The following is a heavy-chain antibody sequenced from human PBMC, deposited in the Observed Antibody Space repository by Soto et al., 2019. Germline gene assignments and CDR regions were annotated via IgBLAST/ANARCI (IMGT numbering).Heavy chain of an antibody. Sequence: QLQLQESGPGLVKPSETLSLTCTVSGGSISSSSYYWGWIRQPPGKGLEWIGSIYYSGSTYYNPSLKSRVTISVDTSKNPFSLKLSSVTAADTAVYYCARLVVPGHFNSIPKHYYYYYMDGWGKGTTVTVSS. D-gene: IGHD3-9*01. CDR2: IYYSGST. J-gene: IGHJ6*03. V-gene: IGHV4-39*01. CDR1: GGSISSSSYY. CDR3: ARLVVPGHFNSIPKHYYYYYMDG.